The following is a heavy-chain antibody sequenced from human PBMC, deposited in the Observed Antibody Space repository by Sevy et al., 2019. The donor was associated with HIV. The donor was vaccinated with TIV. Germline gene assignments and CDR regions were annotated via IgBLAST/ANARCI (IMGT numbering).Heavy chain of an antibody. CDR2: IYTSGST. V-gene: IGHV4-4*07. CDR1: GGSISSYY. Sequence: SETLSLTCTVSGGSISSYYWCWIRQPAGKGLEWIGRIYTSGSTNYNPSLKSRVTMSVDTSKNQFSLKLSSVTAADTAVYYSARNDDSSGYFQHWGQGTLVTVSS. J-gene: IGHJ1*01. D-gene: IGHD3-22*01. CDR3: ARNDDSSGYFQH.